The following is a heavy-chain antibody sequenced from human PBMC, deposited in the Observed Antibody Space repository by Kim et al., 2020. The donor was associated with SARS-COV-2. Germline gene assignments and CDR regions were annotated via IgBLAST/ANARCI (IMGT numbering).Heavy chain of an antibody. CDR3: AKDSKGWAIDY. V-gene: IGHV3-33*06. Sequence: GGSLRLSCAASGFTFSSYTMHWVRQAPGKGLEWVTVASSDGSKIFYVDSVKGRFTISRDNSKNTLYLEMNSLRAEDTAIYYCAKDSKGWAIDYWGQGTLVSVSP. J-gene: IGHJ4*02. CDR1: GFTFSSYT. CDR2: ASSDGSKI.